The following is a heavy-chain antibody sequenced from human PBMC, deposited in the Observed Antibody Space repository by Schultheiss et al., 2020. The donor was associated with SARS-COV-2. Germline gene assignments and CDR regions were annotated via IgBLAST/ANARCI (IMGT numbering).Heavy chain of an antibody. V-gene: IGHV3-30-3*01. CDR3: AKDRHYYYDSSGHDY. Sequence: GSLRLSCAASGFTFSSYAMHWVRQAPGKGLEWVAVISYDGSNKYYADSVKGRFTISRDNSKNTLYLQMNSLRAEDTAVYYCAKDRHYYYDSSGHDYWGQGTLVTVSS. CDR2: ISYDGSNK. CDR1: GFTFSSYA. J-gene: IGHJ4*02. D-gene: IGHD3-22*01.